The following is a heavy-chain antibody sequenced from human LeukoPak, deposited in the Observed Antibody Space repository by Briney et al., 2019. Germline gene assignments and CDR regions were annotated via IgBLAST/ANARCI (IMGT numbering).Heavy chain of an antibody. Sequence: ASVKVSCKVSGYTLTELSMHWVRQAPGKGLEWMGGFDPEDGGTIYAQKFQGRVTMTEDTSTDTAYMELSSLRSEDTAVYYCATGAPLYSSGWYDLDYWGRGTLVTVSS. J-gene: IGHJ4*02. D-gene: IGHD6-19*01. CDR2: FDPEDGGT. V-gene: IGHV1-24*01. CDR3: ATGAPLYSSGWYDLDY. CDR1: GYTLTELS.